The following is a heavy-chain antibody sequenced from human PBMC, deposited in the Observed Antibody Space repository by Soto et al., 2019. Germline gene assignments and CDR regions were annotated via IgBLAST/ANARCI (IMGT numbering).Heavy chain of an antibody. V-gene: IGHV4-34*01. CDR2: INHSGSN. D-gene: IGHD1-26*01. J-gene: IGHJ4*02. Sequence: QVQLQQWGAGLLKPSETLSLTCAVYGGSFSGYYWSWIRQPPGKGLEWIGEINHSGSNNYNPSLKSRVTISVDTSKNQFSLKLSSVTAADTAVYYCARFRSWGKLDYWGQGTLVTVSS. CDR1: GGSFSGYY. CDR3: ARFRSWGKLDY.